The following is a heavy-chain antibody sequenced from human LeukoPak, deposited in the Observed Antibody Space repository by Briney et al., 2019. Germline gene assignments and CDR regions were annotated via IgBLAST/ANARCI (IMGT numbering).Heavy chain of an antibody. CDR1: GGSISSYY. V-gene: IGHV4-4*07. CDR3: ARDNLAYWCGDCYTIGY. D-gene: IGHD2-21*02. CDR2: IYTSGST. J-gene: IGHJ4*02. Sequence: TSETLSLTCTVSGGSISSYYWSWIRQPAGKGLEWIGRIYTSGSTNYNPSLKSRVTMSVDTSKNQFSLKLSSVTAADTAVYYCARDNLAYWCGDCYTIGYWGQGTLVTVSP.